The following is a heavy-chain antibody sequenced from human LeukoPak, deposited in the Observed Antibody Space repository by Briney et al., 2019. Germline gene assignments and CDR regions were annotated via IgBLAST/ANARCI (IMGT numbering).Heavy chain of an antibody. CDR3: AKDGRSGWADY. Sequence: PGGSLRLSCSASGFTFSYYAMHWVRQAPGKGLEYVSAISSNGGSTYYADSVKGRFTISRDNSKNTLYLQMNSLRAEDTAVYYCAKDGRSGWADYWGQGTLVTVSS. CDR1: GFTFSYYA. D-gene: IGHD6-19*01. V-gene: IGHV3-64*04. J-gene: IGHJ4*02. CDR2: ISSNGGST.